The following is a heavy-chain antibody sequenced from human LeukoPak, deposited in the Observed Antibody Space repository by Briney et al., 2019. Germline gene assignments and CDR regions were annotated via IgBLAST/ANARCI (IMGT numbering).Heavy chain of an antibody. CDR1: GGTFSSYA. J-gene: IGHJ5*02. V-gene: IGHV1-69*05. CDR3: AIFFWSPRPSEGSNWFDP. CDR2: IIPIFGTA. D-gene: IGHD3-3*01. Sequence: ASVKVSCKASGGTFSSYAISWVRQAPGQGLEWMGGIIPIFGTANYAQKFQGRVTITTDESTSTAYMELSSLRSEDTAVYYCAIFFWSPRPSEGSNWFDPWGQGTLVTVSS.